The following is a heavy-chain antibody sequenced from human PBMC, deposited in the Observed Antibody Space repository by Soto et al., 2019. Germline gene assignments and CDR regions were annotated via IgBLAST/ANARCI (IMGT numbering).Heavy chain of an antibody. CDR3: ARARTVAVSGRTGGYYYYAMDL. CDR1: GGTFTSYS. D-gene: IGHD6-19*01. J-gene: IGHJ6*02. Sequence: QVQLEQSGAEVKRPGSSVKLSCRASGGTFTSYSINWVRRAPGQGPEWMGAVVPRFGTTTYAQRFEGRVTVIADASTSTVFMEMSGLRSEDTAVYFCARARTVAVSGRTGGYYYYAMDLWGQGTAVTVSS. CDR2: VVPRFGTT. V-gene: IGHV1-69*01.